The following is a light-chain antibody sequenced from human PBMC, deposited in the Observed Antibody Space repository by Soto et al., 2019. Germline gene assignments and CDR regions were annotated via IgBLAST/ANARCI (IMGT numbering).Light chain of an antibody. CDR3: QQYNNWPFPA. CDR2: GAS. J-gene: IGKJ1*01. CDR1: QSVSSN. V-gene: IGKV3-15*01. Sequence: EIVMTQSPATLSVSPGERATLSCRASQSVSSNLAWYQQKPGQAPRLLIYGASTRATGIPARFSGSGSGTEFTLTISSLQSEDFAVYYCQQYNNWPFPAFGQGTKVEIK.